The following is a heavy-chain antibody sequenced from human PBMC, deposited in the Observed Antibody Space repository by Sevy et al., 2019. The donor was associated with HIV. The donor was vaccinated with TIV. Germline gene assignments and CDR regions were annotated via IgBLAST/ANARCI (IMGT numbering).Heavy chain of an antibody. Sequence: GGSLRLSCTVSGFIYSNFDMNWVRQAPGKGLEWVAVTSYDGSHKYYADSVKGRFTISRDDSKNSLYLQLNSLRAEDTAIYYCARKYDSSGYFDYWGQGTLVTVSS. J-gene: IGHJ4*02. CDR3: ARKYDSSGYFDY. CDR2: TSYDGSHK. CDR1: GFIYSNFD. D-gene: IGHD3-22*01. V-gene: IGHV3-30*14.